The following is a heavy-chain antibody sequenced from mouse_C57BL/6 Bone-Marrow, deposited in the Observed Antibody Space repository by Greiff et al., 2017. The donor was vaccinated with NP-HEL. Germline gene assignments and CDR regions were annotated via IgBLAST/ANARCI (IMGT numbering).Heavy chain of an antibody. J-gene: IGHJ2*01. CDR3: ARSAYYSYYDY. CDR2: IYPGDGDT. D-gene: IGHD2-12*01. V-gene: IGHV1-82*01. CDR1: GYAFSSSW. Sequence: QVQLQQSGPELVKPGASVKISCKASGYAFSSSWMNWVKQRPGQGLEWIGRIYPGDGDTNYNEKFKGKATLTVDKSSSTAYMQLSSLTSEDSAVYYCARSAYYSYYDYWGQGTTLTVSS.